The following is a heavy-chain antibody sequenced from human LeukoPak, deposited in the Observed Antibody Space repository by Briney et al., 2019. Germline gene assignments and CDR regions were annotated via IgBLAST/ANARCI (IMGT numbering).Heavy chain of an antibody. CDR3: ARGYWYYFDY. CDR1: GFTFSTYW. D-gene: IGHD2-8*02. V-gene: IGHV3-7*01. Sequence: PGGSLRLSCAASGFTFSTYWMNWVRQAPGKGLEWVANLNQDGNEKYYVDSVEGRFTISRDNAKNSLYLQMNSLRAEDTAVYYCARGYWYYFDYWGQGALVTVSS. CDR2: LNQDGNEK. J-gene: IGHJ4*02.